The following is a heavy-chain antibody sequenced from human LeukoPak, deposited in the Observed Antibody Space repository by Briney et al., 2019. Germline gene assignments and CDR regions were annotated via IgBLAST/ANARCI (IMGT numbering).Heavy chain of an antibody. V-gene: IGHV1-69*04. Sequence: SVKVSCKASGGTFSSHAISWVRQAPGQGLEWMGRIIPILGIANYAQKFQGRVTITADKSTSTAYMELSSLRSEDTAVYYCARGAVLLWFGGHAFDIWGQGTMVTVSS. CDR1: GGTFSSHA. J-gene: IGHJ3*02. CDR2: IIPILGIA. D-gene: IGHD3-10*01. CDR3: ARGAVLLWFGGHAFDI.